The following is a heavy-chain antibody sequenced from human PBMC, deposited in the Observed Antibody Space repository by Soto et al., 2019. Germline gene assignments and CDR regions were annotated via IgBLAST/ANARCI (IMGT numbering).Heavy chain of an antibody. Sequence: LHLQESGPGLVKPSETLSLTCTVSGGSISSSNYYWGWIRQPPGKGLEWIGSIYYSGSTYYNPPLKSRVNITVHTSKKQFSLKLSSVTAADTAVYYCARPLVAYSSSYGDMDVWGQGTTVTVSS. J-gene: IGHJ6*02. CDR2: IYYSGST. CDR3: ARPLVAYSSSYGDMDV. CDR1: GGSISSSNYY. D-gene: IGHD6-6*01. V-gene: IGHV4-39*01.